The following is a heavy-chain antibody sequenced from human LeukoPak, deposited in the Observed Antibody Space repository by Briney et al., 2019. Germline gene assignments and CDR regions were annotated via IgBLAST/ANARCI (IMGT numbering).Heavy chain of an antibody. CDR2: IYYSGST. CDR1: GVSISSSNSY. D-gene: IGHD1-26*01. V-gene: IGHV4-39*07. J-gene: IGHJ4*02. Sequence: SETLSLTCTVSGVSISSSNSYWGWIRQPPGKGLEWIGSIYYSGSTYYNPSLKSRVTISVDTSKNQFSLKLSSVTAADTAVYYCARDTRSTPLDYWGQGTLVTVSS. CDR3: ARDTRSTPLDY.